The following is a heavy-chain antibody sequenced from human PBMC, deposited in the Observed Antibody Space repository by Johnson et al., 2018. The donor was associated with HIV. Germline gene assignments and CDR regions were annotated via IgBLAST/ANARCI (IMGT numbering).Heavy chain of an antibody. CDR3: AKGRNTYGADVFDI. Sequence: LLVESGGALVQPGRSLRLSCVASGFTFGDYAMYWVRQAPGKGLEWVSVIRWNSDDIDYADSVKGRFTISRDNAKNSLYLQMNSLRVEDTAVYYCAKGRNTYGADVFDIWGQGTMVTVSS. J-gene: IGHJ3*02. CDR1: GFTFGDYA. CDR2: IRWNSDDI. V-gene: IGHV3-9*01. D-gene: IGHD4/OR15-4a*01.